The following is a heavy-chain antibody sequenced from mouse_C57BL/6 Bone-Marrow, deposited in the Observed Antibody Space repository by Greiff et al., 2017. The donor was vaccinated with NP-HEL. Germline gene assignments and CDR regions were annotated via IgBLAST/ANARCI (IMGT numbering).Heavy chain of an antibody. J-gene: IGHJ4*01. D-gene: IGHD1-1*01. CDR3: TRRGYYGDYYAMDY. CDR2: IDPETGGT. Sequence: QVQLQQSGAELVRPGASVTLSCKASGYTFTDYEMHWVKQTPVPGLEWIGAIDPETGGTAYNQKFKGKAILTADKSSSTAYMELRSLTSEDSAVYYCTRRGYYGDYYAMDYWGQGTSVTVSS. CDR1: GYTFTDYE. V-gene: IGHV1-15*01.